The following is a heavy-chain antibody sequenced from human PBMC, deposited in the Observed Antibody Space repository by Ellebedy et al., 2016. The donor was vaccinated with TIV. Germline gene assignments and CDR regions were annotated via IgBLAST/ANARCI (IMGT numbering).Heavy chain of an antibody. V-gene: IGHV3-7*01. CDR1: GFTFSRSW. Sequence: GESLKISXAASGFTFSRSWMTWVRQAPGKGLEWVANIKPDGSEKYYAGSVKGRFSISRDNARNSLYLRMNSLRAEDTAVYYCARDPPHCTNGACYTMDHWGQGTLVTVSS. CDR3: ARDPPHCTNGACYTMDH. D-gene: IGHD2-8*01. J-gene: IGHJ4*02. CDR2: IKPDGSEK.